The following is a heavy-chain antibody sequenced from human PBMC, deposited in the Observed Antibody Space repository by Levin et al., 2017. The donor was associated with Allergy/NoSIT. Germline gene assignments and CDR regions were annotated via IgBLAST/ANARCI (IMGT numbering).Heavy chain of an antibody. CDR3: ASRGSFDH. D-gene: IGHD3-10*01. Sequence: LSLTCAASGLRFPDYGMHWVRQAPDSGLEWVALITSDGGNKFYADSVKGRFIISRDNSRNILYLQLNSLRPEDTAVYYCASRGSFDHWGQGTLVTVSS. CDR2: ITSDGGNK. J-gene: IGHJ4*02. V-gene: IGHV3-30*03. CDR1: GLRFPDYG.